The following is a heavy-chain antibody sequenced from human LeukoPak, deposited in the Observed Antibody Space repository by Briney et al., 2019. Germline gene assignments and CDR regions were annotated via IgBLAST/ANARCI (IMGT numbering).Heavy chain of an antibody. J-gene: IGHJ3*02. Sequence: SETLSLTCTVSGGSISSSSYYWGWIRQPPGKGLEWIGSIYYSGSTYYNPSLKSRVTISVDTSKNQFSLKLSSVTAADTAVYYCAREPKQLGGAFDIWGQGTMVTVSS. CDR2: IYYSGST. CDR3: AREPKQLGGAFDI. V-gene: IGHV4-39*07. CDR1: GGSISSSSYY. D-gene: IGHD6-6*01.